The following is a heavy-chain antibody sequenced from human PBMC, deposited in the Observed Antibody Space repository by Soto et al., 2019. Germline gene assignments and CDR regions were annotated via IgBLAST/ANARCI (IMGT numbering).Heavy chain of an antibody. D-gene: IGHD3-22*01. Sequence: PSETLSLTCTVSGGSTSDYNWSWIRQPPGRGLEWIGYIYYNGRTNHNPSLNSRVTISRDTSKNWISLNLRSVTAADTAVYYCATMNYFDAADYFDSWGQGTLVTVSS. CDR3: ATMNYFDAADYFDS. CDR2: IYYNGRT. CDR1: GGSTSDYN. J-gene: IGHJ4*02. V-gene: IGHV4-59*01.